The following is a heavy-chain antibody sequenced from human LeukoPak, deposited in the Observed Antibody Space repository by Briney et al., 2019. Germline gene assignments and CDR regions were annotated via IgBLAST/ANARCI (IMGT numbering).Heavy chain of an antibody. J-gene: IGHJ5*02. Sequence: SETLSLTCTVWGYSISSGYYWGWIRQSPGKGLEWIGSIYQSGSTQYNASPKSRLNISVDTSKNQFSVTLSPVTAADTAVYYCAGVGRTPEGWWFVPWGRGTPVTASS. CDR3: AGVGRTPEGWWFVP. V-gene: IGHV4-38-2*02. D-gene: IGHD1-1*01. CDR2: IYQSGST. CDR1: GYSISSGYY.